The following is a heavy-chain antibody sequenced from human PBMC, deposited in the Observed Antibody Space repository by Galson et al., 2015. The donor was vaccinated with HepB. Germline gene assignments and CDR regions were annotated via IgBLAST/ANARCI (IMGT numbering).Heavy chain of an antibody. CDR3: ARVRTTLVREVITNNWFDS. CDR2: ISASRSYT. V-gene: IGHV3-11*06. Sequence: SLRLSCAASEFTFSDYYMRWVRQAPGKGLEWVSYISASRSYTNYADSVKGRFTISRDNAKNSLYLQMNSLRAEDTAVYYCARVRTTLVREVITNNWFDSWGQGTLVTVSS. J-gene: IGHJ5*01. CDR1: EFTFSDYY. D-gene: IGHD3-10*01.